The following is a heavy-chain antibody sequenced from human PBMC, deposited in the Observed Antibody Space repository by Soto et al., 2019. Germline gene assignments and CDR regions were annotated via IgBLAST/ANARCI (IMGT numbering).Heavy chain of an antibody. D-gene: IGHD2-8*01. Sequence: EVQLVESGGGLVKPGGSLRLSCAASGFTFSSYSMNWVRQAPGKGLEWVSSISSSSSYIYYADSVKGRFTISRDNAKNSRYLQMNSLRAEDTAVYYCAREGWGEEWYLWGQGTLVTVSS. V-gene: IGHV3-21*01. CDR2: ISSSSSYI. CDR3: AREGWGEEWYL. J-gene: IGHJ5*02. CDR1: GFTFSSYS.